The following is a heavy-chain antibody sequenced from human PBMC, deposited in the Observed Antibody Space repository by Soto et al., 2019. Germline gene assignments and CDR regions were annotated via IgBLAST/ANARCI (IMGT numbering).Heavy chain of an antibody. CDR1: GFTFSSYW. Sequence: GGSLRLSCAASGFTFSSYWMSWVRQAPGKGLEWVANIKQDGSEKYYVDSVEGRFTISRDNAKNSLYLQMNSLRAEDTAVYYCARAGVDGEYDYWGQGTLVTVSS. J-gene: IGHJ4*02. V-gene: IGHV3-7*01. CDR3: ARAGVDGEYDY. D-gene: IGHD2-15*01. CDR2: IKQDGSEK.